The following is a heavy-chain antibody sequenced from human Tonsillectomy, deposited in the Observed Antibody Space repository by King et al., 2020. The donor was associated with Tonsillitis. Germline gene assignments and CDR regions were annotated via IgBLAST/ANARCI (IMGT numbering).Heavy chain of an antibody. D-gene: IGHD6-13*01. J-gene: IGHJ4*02. CDR2: IYYSGST. Sequence: QLQESGPGLVKPSETLSLTCTVSGGSISSSSYYWGWIRQPPGKGLEWIGSIYYSGSTYYNPSLKSRVTISVDTSKNQFSLKLSSVTAADTAVYYCARLLMTAALPTVLSAREKKPFDYWGQGTLVTVSS. V-gene: IGHV4-39*07. CDR3: ARLLMTAALPTVLSAREKKPFDY. CDR1: GGSISSSSYY.